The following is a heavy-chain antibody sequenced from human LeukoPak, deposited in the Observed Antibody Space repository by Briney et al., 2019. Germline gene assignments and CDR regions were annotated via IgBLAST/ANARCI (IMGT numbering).Heavy chain of an antibody. V-gene: IGHV5-51*01. Sequence: GESLKISCKGSGYSFTSYWIGWVRQMPGKGLEWMGIIYPGDSDTRYSPSFQGQVTISADKSISTAYLQWSSLKASDTAMYYCARLPGASPYGSVARYYYYGMDVWGQGTTVTVSS. CDR1: GYSFTSYW. CDR3: ARLPGASPYGSVARYYYYGMDV. CDR2: IYPGDSDT. D-gene: IGHD3-10*01. J-gene: IGHJ6*02.